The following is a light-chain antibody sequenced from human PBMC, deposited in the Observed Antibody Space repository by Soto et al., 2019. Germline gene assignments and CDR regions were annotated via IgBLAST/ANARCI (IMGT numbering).Light chain of an antibody. Sequence: EIVLTQSPGTLSLSPGERATLSCRASQSVYNSYLAWYQQKPGQTPRLLINAASNRATAVPDRFSGSGSGTDFTLTISRLEPEDFAVYYCQQYGSPPHTFGQGTKVEI. J-gene: IGKJ2*01. V-gene: IGKV3-20*01. CDR1: QSVYNSY. CDR3: QQYGSPPHT. CDR2: AAS.